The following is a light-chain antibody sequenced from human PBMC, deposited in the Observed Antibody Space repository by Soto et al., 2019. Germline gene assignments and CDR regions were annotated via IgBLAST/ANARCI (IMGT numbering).Light chain of an antibody. CDR3: QQYENLPT. CDR1: QNINNY. J-gene: IGKJ5*01. V-gene: IGKV1-33*01. Sequence: DIQMTQSPSCLSSSVGDRFTITCQASQNINNYLNWYQQKPGRAPKLLIYDASNLEAGVPSRFRGSGSGTDFTFTISRLQPEDIATYYCQQYENLPTFGQGTRLEIK. CDR2: DAS.